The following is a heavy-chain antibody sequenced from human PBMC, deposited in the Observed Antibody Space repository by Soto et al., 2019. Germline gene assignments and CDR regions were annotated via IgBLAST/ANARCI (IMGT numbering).Heavy chain of an antibody. CDR2: IYWNDDK. D-gene: IGHD6-19*01. CDR3: AHRAVADMNDY. CDR1: GFSLSTSGVG. V-gene: IGHV2-5*01. Sequence: SGPTLVLPTQALTLTCTFSGFSLSTSGVGVGWIRQPPGKALEWLALIYWNDDKRYSPSLKSRLTITKNTSKNQVVLTMTNMDPVDTATYYCAHRAVADMNDYWGQGTLVTVSS. J-gene: IGHJ4*02.